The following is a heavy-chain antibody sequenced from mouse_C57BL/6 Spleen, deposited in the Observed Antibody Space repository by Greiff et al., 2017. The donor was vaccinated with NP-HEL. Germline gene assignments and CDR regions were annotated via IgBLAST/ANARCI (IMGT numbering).Heavy chain of an antibody. CDR2: IDPSDSYT. CDR3: ARDYDNYFDY. CDR1: GYTFTSYW. V-gene: IGHV1-59*01. D-gene: IGHD2-4*01. Sequence: VQLQQPGAELVRPGTSVKLSCKASGYTFTSYWMHWVKQRPGQGLEWIGVIDPSDSYTNYNQKFKGKATLTVDTSSSTAYMQLSSLTSEDSAVYYCARDYDNYFDYWGQGTTLTVSS. J-gene: IGHJ2*01.